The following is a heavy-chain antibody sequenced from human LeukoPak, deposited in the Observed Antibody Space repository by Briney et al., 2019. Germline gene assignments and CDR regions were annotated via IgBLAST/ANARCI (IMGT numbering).Heavy chain of an antibody. D-gene: IGHD3-22*01. CDR1: GGSFSGYY. CDR3: ARAPPYDSFDY. V-gene: IGHV4-59*01. J-gene: IGHJ4*02. Sequence: SETLSLTCAVYGGSFSGYYWSWIRQSPGKGLEWIAYISDIGSINYNPSLKSRVTISVDTSKNQFSLKLSSVTAADTAVYYCARAPPYDSFDYWGQGTLVTVSS. CDR2: ISDIGSI.